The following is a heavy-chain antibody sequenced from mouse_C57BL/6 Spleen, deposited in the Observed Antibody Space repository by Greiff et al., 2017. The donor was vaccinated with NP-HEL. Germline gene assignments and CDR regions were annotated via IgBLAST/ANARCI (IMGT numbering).Heavy chain of an antibody. Sequence: EVKLQESGPGLVKPSQSLSLTCSVTGYSITSGYYWNWIRQFPGNKLEWMGYISYDGSNNYNPSLKNRISITRDTSKNQFFLKLNSVTTEDTATYYCAREGVTTVEGTGAMDYWGQGTSVTVSS. D-gene: IGHD1-1*01. J-gene: IGHJ4*01. CDR3: AREGVTTVEGTGAMDY. V-gene: IGHV3-6*01. CDR2: ISYDGSN. CDR1: GYSITSGYY.